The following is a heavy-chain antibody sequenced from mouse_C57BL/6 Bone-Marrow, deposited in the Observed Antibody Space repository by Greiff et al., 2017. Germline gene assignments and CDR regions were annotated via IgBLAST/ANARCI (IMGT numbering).Heavy chain of an antibody. CDR2: ILPSIGRT. J-gene: IGHJ1*03. D-gene: IGHD1-1*01. CDR3: ARGVLRYYWYFDV. CDR1: DSEVFPIAY. Sequence: LQESGSELRSPGSSVKLSCKDFDSEVFPIAYMSWVRQKPGHGFEWIGGILPSIGRTIYGEKFEDKATLDADTLSNTAYLELHSLTSEDSAIYYCARGVLRYYWYFDVWGTGTTVTVSS. V-gene: IGHV15-2*01.